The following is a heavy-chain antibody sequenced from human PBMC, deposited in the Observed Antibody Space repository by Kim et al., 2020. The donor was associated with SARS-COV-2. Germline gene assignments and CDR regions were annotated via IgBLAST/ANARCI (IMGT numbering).Heavy chain of an antibody. Sequence: GGSLRLSCAASGFTFSDYYMSWIRQAPGKGLEWVSYISSSGSTIYYADSVKGRSTISRDNAKNSLYLQMNSLRAEDTAVYYCASPYSGSAYYYYGMDVWGEGTTVTVSS. CDR1: GFTFSDYY. J-gene: IGHJ6*04. CDR2: ISSSGSTI. D-gene: IGHD6-6*01. CDR3: ASPYSGSAYYYYGMDV. V-gene: IGHV3-11*01.